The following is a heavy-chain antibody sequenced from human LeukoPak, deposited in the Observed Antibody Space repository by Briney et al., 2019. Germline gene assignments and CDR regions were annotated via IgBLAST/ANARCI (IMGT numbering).Heavy chain of an antibody. CDR2: INHSGST. CDR3: ARFGSGWYYFDY. CDR1: GGSFSGYY. J-gene: IGHJ4*02. V-gene: IGHV4-34*01. Sequence: SETLSLTCAVYGGSFSGYYWSWIRQPPGKGLEWIGEINHSGSTNYNPSLKSRVTISVDTSKNQFSLKLSSVTAADTAVYYCARFGSGWYYFDYWGQGTLVTVSS. D-gene: IGHD6-19*01.